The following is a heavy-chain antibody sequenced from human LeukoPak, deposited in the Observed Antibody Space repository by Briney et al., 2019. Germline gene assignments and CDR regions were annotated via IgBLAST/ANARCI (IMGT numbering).Heavy chain of an antibody. CDR2: IGTAGDT. V-gene: IGHV3-13*01. D-gene: IGHD5-12*01. CDR3: ARATNSGPWGCFDL. Sequence: GGSLRLSCAASGFTFSSYDMHWVRQATGKGLEWVSAIGTAGDTYYPGSVKGRFTISRENAKNSLYLQMNSLRAGDTAVYYCARATNSGPWGCFDLWGRGTLVTVPS. CDR1: GFTFSSYD. J-gene: IGHJ2*01.